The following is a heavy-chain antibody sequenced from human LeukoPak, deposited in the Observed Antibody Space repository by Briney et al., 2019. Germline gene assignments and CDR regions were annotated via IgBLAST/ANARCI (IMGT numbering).Heavy chain of an antibody. D-gene: IGHD3-22*01. CDR2: INPNSGGT. CDR1: GYTFTFYY. V-gene: IGHV1-2*02. Sequence: ASVKVSCKASGYTFTFYYMHRVRQAPGQGLEWMGWINPNSGGTNYAQKFQGRVTMTRDTSISTAYMELSRLRSDDTAVYYCAREVNYYGSSGYYCDNCGQGTLVTVSS. J-gene: IGHJ4*02. CDR3: AREVNYYGSSGYYCDN.